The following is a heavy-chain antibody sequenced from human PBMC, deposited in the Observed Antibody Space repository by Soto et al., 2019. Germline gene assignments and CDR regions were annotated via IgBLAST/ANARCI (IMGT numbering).Heavy chain of an antibody. J-gene: IGHJ2*01. Sequence: QVQLVESGGGVVQPGKSLRLSCTASGFTFSSYVMQWVRQAPGKGLEWVAVVSSEGGTQFYADSVKGRFTISRDNSKSSLYLQISSLTTEDAAIYYCARENYYGGHVIGSLDLWGRGTLVSVSS. CDR1: GFTFSSYV. D-gene: IGHD3-22*01. V-gene: IGHV3-30-3*01. CDR3: ARENYYGGHVIGSLDL. CDR2: VSSEGGTQ.